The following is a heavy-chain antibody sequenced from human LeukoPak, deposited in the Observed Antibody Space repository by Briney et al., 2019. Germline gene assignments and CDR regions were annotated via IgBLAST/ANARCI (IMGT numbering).Heavy chain of an antibody. CDR1: GYSISSGYY. CDR2: SYHSGST. D-gene: IGHD6-13*01. CDR3: ARPSRIADAFDI. Sequence: SETLSLTCAVSGYSISSGYYWGWIRQPPGKGLEWIGSSYHSGSTYYNPSLKSRVTISVDTSKNQFSLKLSSVTAADTAVYYCARPSRIADAFDIWGQGTMVTVSS. J-gene: IGHJ3*02. V-gene: IGHV4-38-2*01.